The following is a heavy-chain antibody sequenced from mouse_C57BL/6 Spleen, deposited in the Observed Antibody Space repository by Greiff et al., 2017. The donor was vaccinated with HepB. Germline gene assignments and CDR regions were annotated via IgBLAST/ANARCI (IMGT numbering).Heavy chain of an antibody. CDR2: ISSGSSTI. CDR1: GFTFSDYG. J-gene: IGHJ2*01. D-gene: IGHD1-1*01. Sequence: EAKVVESGGGLVKPGGSLKLSCAASGFTFSDYGMHWVRQAPEKGLEWVAYISSGSSTIYYADTVKGRFTISRDNAKNTLFLQMTSLRSEDTAMYYCARGHYGSSYPYYFDYWGQGTTLTVSS. CDR3: ARGHYGSSYPYYFDY. V-gene: IGHV5-17*01.